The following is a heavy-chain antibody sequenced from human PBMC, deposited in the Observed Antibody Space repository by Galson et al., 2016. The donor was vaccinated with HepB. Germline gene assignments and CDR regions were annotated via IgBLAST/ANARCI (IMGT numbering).Heavy chain of an antibody. J-gene: IGHJ1*01. CDR1: GGSSSGYY. CDR3: ARWEAARLRDF. V-gene: IGHV4-34*01. CDR2: IQHGVGA. D-gene: IGHD1-26*01. Sequence: ETLSLTCAVYGGSSSGYYWSWIRQPPGKGLEWIGGIQHGVGATYNPSLGGRLVMSEDTSTNQFSLRLNSVTAADTAVYFCARWEAARLRDFWGQGTLVAVTS.